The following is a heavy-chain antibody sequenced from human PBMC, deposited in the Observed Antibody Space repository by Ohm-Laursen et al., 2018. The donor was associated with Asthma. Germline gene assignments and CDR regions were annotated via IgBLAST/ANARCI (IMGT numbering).Heavy chain of an antibody. CDR2: MSSNGGA. J-gene: IGHJ5*02. V-gene: IGHV4-59*02. CDR1: NGSVRGHY. D-gene: IGHD3-9*01. CDR3: ARLDWAQSMFDA. Sequence: TLSLTCTVFNGSVRGHYWTWVRQPPGRELEWIAYMSSNGGANYSPSLRRRVTLSTDTSTNQVSLRLSSVTAADTAVYFCARLDWAQSMFDAWGQGSLVTVSS.